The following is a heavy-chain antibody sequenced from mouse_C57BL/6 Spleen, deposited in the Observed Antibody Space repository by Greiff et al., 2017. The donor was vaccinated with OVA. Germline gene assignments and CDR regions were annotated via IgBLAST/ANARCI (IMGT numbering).Heavy chain of an antibody. V-gene: IGHV1-55*01. Sequence: QVQLQQPGAELVKPGASVKMSCKASGYTFTSYWITWVKQRPGQGLEWIGDIYPGSGSTNYNEKFKSKATLPVDTASSTAYMQLSSLTSEDAAVYYCARGYINSEGFDYWGQGNTLTGSS. CDR2: IYPGSGST. CDR1: GYTFTSYW. CDR3: ARGYINSEGFDY. D-gene: IGHD2-5*01. J-gene: IGHJ2*01.